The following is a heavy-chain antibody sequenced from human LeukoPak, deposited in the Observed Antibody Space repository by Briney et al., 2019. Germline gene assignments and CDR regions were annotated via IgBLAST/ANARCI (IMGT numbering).Heavy chain of an antibody. V-gene: IGHV1-8*01. CDR2: MNHNSGNT. D-gene: IGHD3-10*01. Sequence: ASVTVSCTASGYTFTSYDINWVRQAPGKGLEWMGWMNHNSGNTDYAQKFQGRVTMTRNTSMSTAYMERISLRSEDTAVYYWARGLVMVRGVMYAFDIWGQGTMVTVSS. J-gene: IGHJ3*02. CDR1: GYTFTSYD. CDR3: ARGLVMVRGVMYAFDI.